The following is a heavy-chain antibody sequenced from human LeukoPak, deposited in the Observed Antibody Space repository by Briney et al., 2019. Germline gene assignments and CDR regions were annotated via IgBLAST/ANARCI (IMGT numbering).Heavy chain of an antibody. J-gene: IGHJ4*02. D-gene: IGHD3-22*01. V-gene: IGHV3-7*01. CDR1: GFTLSSFW. CDR2: IKQEGTEK. Sequence: GGSLRLSCAASGFTLSSFWMSWVRQAPGKGLEWVANIKQEGTEKYYVDSVKGRFTISRDNAKNSLYLQMNSLRAEDTAVYYCARDQDYYDSSGYYLLFDYWGQGNLVTVSS. CDR3: ARDQDYYDSSGYYLLFDY.